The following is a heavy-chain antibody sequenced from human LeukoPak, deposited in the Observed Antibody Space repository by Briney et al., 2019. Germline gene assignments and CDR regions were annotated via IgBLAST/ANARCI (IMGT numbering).Heavy chain of an antibody. CDR2: ISSSSNTI. Sequence: GGSLRLSCVASGFTFSSYTMHWVRQAPGKGLEWVSHISSSSNTIYYTDSVKGRFIISRDNARNSLYLQMSSLRVEDSAVYYCARAAGIAAPGTRFDYFDYWGQGTLVTVSS. V-gene: IGHV3-48*04. J-gene: IGHJ4*02. D-gene: IGHD6-13*01. CDR1: GFTFSSYT. CDR3: ARAAGIAAPGTRFDYFDY.